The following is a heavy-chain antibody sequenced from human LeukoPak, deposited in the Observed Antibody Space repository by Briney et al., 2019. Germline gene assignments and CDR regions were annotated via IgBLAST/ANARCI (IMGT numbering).Heavy chain of an antibody. CDR3: ARDLMAQARYYYGMDV. CDR2: ITGSGGTT. Sequence: PGGSLRVCCAASGFSFSSYVMSWVRQAPGKGLEWVSGITGSGGTTYYADSVKGRFTMSRDNNKNTLYLQMNSLRAEDTAVYYCARDLMAQARYYYGMDVWGQGTTVTVSS. J-gene: IGHJ6*02. D-gene: IGHD5-24*01. CDR1: GFSFSSYV. V-gene: IGHV3-23*01.